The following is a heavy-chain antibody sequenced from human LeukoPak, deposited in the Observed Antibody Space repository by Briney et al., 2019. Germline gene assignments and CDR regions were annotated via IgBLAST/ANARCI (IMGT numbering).Heavy chain of an antibody. CDR1: GFTFSSYS. Sequence: GGSLRLSCAASGFTFSSYSMNWVRQAPGKGLEWVSYISSGGSSIYYADSVKGRFTISRDNAKNSLSLQMNSLRAEDTAVYYCARGPYTDYWGQGTLVTVSS. D-gene: IGHD4-11*01. CDR2: ISSGGSSI. J-gene: IGHJ4*02. CDR3: ARGPYTDY. V-gene: IGHV3-21*05.